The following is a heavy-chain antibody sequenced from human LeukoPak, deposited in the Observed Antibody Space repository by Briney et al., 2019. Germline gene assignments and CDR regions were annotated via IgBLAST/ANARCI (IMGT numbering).Heavy chain of an antibody. Sequence: GGSLRLSCAASGFTFSAYSMNWVRQAPGKGLEWVSFISSTSSYIYYADLVKGRFTISRDNAKNSLYLQMNSLRAEDTAVYYCVKDSGSGWTFDYWGQGTLVTVSS. D-gene: IGHD6-19*01. CDR3: VKDSGSGWTFDY. V-gene: IGHV3-21*01. J-gene: IGHJ4*02. CDR2: ISSTSSYI. CDR1: GFTFSAYS.